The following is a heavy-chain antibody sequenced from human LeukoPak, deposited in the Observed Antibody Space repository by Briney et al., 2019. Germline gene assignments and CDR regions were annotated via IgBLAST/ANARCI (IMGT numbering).Heavy chain of an antibody. Sequence: PGGSLRLSCAASEFAFSTYNMNWVRQAPGKGLEWVSYISTGSSTTYYADSVKGRFTISRDNVENSLYLQMNSLRDEDTAVYFCARWGNDYSQFDSWGQGTLVTVS. CDR2: ISTGSSTT. CDR3: ARWGNDYSQFDS. J-gene: IGHJ4*02. V-gene: IGHV3-48*02. CDR1: EFAFSTYN. D-gene: IGHD4-11*01.